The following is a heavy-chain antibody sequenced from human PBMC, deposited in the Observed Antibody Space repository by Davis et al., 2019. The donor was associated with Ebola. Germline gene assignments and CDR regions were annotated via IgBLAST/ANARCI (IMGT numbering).Heavy chain of an antibody. Sequence: PSETLSLTCTVSGGSISSSSYYWGWIRQPPGKGLEWIGSIYYSGSTYYNPSLKSRVTISVDTSKNQFSLKLSSVTAADTAVYYCARGPQWFGELGYYYGMDVWGQGTTVTVSS. V-gene: IGHV4-39*07. CDR2: IYYSGST. CDR1: GGSISSSSYY. CDR3: ARGPQWFGELGYYYGMDV. J-gene: IGHJ6*02. D-gene: IGHD3-10*01.